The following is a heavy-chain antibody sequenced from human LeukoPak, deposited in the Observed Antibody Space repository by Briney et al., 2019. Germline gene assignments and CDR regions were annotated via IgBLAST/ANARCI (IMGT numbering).Heavy chain of an antibody. D-gene: IGHD3-3*01. Sequence: ASVKVSCKASGYTFTSYAMHWVRQAPGQRLEWMGWINASNGNTKYSQKFQGRVTITRDTSASTAYMELSSLRSEDTAVYCCARGGYDFWSGSAVDGMDVWGQGTTVTVSS. J-gene: IGHJ6*02. CDR1: GYTFTSYA. CDR3: ARGGYDFWSGSAVDGMDV. V-gene: IGHV1-3*01. CDR2: INASNGNT.